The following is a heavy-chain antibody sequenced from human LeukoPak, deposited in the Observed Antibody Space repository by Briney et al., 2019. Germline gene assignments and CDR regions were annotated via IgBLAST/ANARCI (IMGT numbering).Heavy chain of an antibody. D-gene: IGHD6-13*01. CDR2: ISGSGGRT. Sequence: GESLKISCAASGFSFNSYAMSWVRQAPGKGLDWVSAISGSGGRTHFADSVKGRFTISRDKSKNTMSLQMNSLRAEDTAVYFCAKDREYSSSLNYYFDSWGQGTLVTVSS. CDR1: GFSFNSYA. CDR3: AKDREYSSSLNYYFDS. J-gene: IGHJ4*02. V-gene: IGHV3-23*01.